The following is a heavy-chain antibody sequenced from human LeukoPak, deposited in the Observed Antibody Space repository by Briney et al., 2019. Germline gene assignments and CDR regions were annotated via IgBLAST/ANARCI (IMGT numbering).Heavy chain of an antibody. CDR1: GFTFSSYW. D-gene: IGHD3-22*01. Sequence: GVLRLSCAASGFTFSSYWMSWVRQAPGKGLEWVANIKQDGSEKYYVDSVKGRFTISRDNAKNSLHLQMNSLRAEDTAVYYCARDLDDSSGYQSGTLDYWGQGTLVTVSS. J-gene: IGHJ4*02. CDR3: ARDLDDSSGYQSGTLDY. CDR2: IKQDGSEK. V-gene: IGHV3-7*01.